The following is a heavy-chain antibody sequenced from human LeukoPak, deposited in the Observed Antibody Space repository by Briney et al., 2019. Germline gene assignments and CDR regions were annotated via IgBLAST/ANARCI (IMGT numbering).Heavy chain of an antibody. CDR1: GGTFSSYA. Sequence: SVKVSCKASGGTFSSYAISWVRQAPGQGLEWMGGIIPIFGTANYAQKLQGRVTITADESTSTAYMELSSLRSEDTAVYYCARGGTYYDFWSGYYLKLDAFDIWGQGTMVTVSS. D-gene: IGHD3-3*01. V-gene: IGHV1-69*13. CDR3: ARGGTYYDFWSGYYLKLDAFDI. J-gene: IGHJ3*02. CDR2: IIPIFGTA.